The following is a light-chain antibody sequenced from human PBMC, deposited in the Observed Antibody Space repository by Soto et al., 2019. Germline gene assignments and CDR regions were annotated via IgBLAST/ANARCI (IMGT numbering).Light chain of an antibody. Sequence: QSALTQPPSAPGSPGQSATISCTGTSSDVGAYNYVSWYQQHPGKAPKLMIYDVSKRPSGVPYRFSGSKSGNAASLTVSGLQGEDEADYYCSSYAGSSWVFGGGTKLTVL. V-gene: IGLV2-8*01. CDR3: SSYAGSSWV. J-gene: IGLJ3*02. CDR1: SSDVGAYNY. CDR2: DVS.